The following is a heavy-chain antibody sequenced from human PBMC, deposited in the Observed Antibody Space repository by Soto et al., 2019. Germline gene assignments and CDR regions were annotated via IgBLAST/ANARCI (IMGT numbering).Heavy chain of an antibody. CDR3: ARAVLGYCSSTSCPDAFDI. D-gene: IGHD2-2*01. J-gene: IGHJ3*02. Sequence: TFSSYSMNWVRRAPGKGLEWVSYISSSSTIYYADSVKGRFTISRDNAKNSLYLQMNSLRAEDTAVYYCARAVLGYCSSTSCPDAFDIWGQGTMVTVSS. CDR1: TFSSYS. V-gene: IGHV3-48*01. CDR2: ISSSSTI.